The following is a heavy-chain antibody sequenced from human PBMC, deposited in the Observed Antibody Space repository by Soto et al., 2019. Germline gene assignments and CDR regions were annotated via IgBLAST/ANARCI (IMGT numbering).Heavy chain of an antibody. Sequence: EVQLVQSGAEVKKPGESLRISCQGSGYTFTNYWISWVRQMPGKGLEWMGRIDPSDSYTNYSPSFQGHVTISADKSSSTGHLQWSSLKASDIAIYYCARNEEEGPFDSWGQGTLVTVSS. CDR1: GYTFTNYW. CDR2: IDPSDSYT. CDR3: ARNEEEGPFDS. J-gene: IGHJ4*02. V-gene: IGHV5-10-1*03.